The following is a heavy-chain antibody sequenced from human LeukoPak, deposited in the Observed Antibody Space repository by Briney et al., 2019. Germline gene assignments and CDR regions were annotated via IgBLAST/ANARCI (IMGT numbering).Heavy chain of an antibody. CDR2: INPNSGGT. CDR3: ARGFGQWLLPDAFDI. CDR1: GYTFTGYY. J-gene: IGHJ3*02. V-gene: IGHV1-2*06. Sequence: ASVKVSCKXSGYTFTGYYMHWVRQAPGQGREWMGRINPNSGGTNYSQKFQGRVTMTSDTSISTAYMELSRLRSDDTAVYYCARGFGQWLLPDAFDIWGQRTMVTVSS. D-gene: IGHD6-19*01.